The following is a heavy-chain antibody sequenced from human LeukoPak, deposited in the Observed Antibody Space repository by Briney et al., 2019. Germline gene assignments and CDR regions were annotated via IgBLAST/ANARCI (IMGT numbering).Heavy chain of an antibody. Sequence: SVKVSCKASGGTFSSYAISWVRQAPGQGLEWMGRIIPILGIANYAQKFQGRVTITADKSTSTAYMELSSLRSEDTAVYYCARDSGAAGSGFDPWGQGTLVTVSS. CDR3: ARDSGAAGSGFDP. D-gene: IGHD6-25*01. V-gene: IGHV1-69*04. J-gene: IGHJ5*02. CDR2: IIPILGIA. CDR1: GGTFSSYA.